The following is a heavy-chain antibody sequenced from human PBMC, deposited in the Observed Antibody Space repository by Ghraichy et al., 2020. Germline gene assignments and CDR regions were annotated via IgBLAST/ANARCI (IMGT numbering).Heavy chain of an antibody. Sequence: SETLSLTCAVYGGSLGGYYWSWIRQPPGRGLEWIGEINDSGNTKYHPSLESRVTISVDTSDNQFSLKLNSVSAADTAVYFCARAAVGAIPFDYWGQGTLVTVSS. CDR3: ARAAVGAIPFDY. CDR2: INDSGNT. V-gene: IGHV4-34*01. J-gene: IGHJ4*02. D-gene: IGHD1-26*01. CDR1: GGSLGGYY.